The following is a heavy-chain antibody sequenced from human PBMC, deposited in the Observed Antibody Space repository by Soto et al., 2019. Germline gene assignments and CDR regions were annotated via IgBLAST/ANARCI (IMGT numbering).Heavy chain of an antibody. CDR1: GFTFSSYW. Sequence: EVQLVESGGGLVQPGGSLRLSCAASGFTFSSYWMSWVRQAPGKGLEWVANIKQDGSEKYYVDSAKGRFTISRDNAKNSLYLQMNSLRAEDTAVYYCARGAAAATLWGGAAIDYWGQGTLVTVSS. CDR3: ARGAAAATLWGGAAIDY. CDR2: IKQDGSEK. D-gene: IGHD6-13*01. V-gene: IGHV3-7*05. J-gene: IGHJ4*02.